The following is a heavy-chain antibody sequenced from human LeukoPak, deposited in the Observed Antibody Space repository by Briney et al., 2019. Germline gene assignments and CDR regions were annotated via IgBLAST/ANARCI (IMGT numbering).Heavy chain of an antibody. D-gene: IGHD6-19*01. CDR2: IRSNPYGGTT. CDR3: TRGGDLSTVAGALDY. Sequence: GGSLRLSCTASEFTFSSYWMYWVRQAPGKGLEWVGFIRSNPYGGTTEYAASVKGRFTISRDDSKSIAYLQMNSLKTEDTAVYYCTRGGDLSTVAGALDYWGQGTLVTVSS. V-gene: IGHV3-49*04. CDR1: EFTFSSYW. J-gene: IGHJ4*02.